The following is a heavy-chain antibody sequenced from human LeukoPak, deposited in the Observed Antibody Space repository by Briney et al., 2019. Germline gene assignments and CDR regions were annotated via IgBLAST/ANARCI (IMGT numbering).Heavy chain of an antibody. V-gene: IGHV3-7*04. D-gene: IGHD5-18*01. CDR3: TRGYSYGGYYFDY. CDR1: GFPFSSYW. J-gene: IGHJ4*02. Sequence: GGSLRLSCVASGFPFSSYWMTWVRQAPGKGLEWVANIKQDGSKKSYVDSVKGRFTISRDNAKNSLYLQMNSLRAEDTAIYYCTRGYSYGGYYFDYWGQGTLVTVSS. CDR2: IKQDGSKK.